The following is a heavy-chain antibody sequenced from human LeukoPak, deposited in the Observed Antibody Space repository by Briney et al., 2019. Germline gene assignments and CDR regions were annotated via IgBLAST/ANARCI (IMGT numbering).Heavy chain of an antibody. V-gene: IGHV4-59*08. D-gene: IGHD4-17*01. J-gene: IGHJ6*02. CDR3: ARQEDPYRDYSSYFYSGLDV. CDR2: MEDSGST. Sequence: SVTQSLTCSVSGGFLSSSFWYWIRQPPGKGLEWIVNMEDSGSTTYGPSIKSRVTISLDASRNQFSLKLSSVTAADTAVYYCARQEDPYRDYSSYFYSGLDVWGQGTTVTVSS. CDR1: GGFLSSSF.